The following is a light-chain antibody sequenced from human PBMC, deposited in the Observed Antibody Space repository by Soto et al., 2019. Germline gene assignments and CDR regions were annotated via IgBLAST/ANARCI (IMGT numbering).Light chain of an antibody. CDR3: QQSFSTPT. V-gene: IGKV3-20*01. CDR1: QNVRTNY. J-gene: IGKJ5*01. CDR2: GAS. Sequence: IVLTQSPGTLSLSPGERVTLSCRASQNVRTNYLAWYQQKPGQAPRLLIYGASTRASGIPERFSGSGSGTEFTLTISSLQSEDFATYYCQQSFSTPTFGQGTRLEIK.